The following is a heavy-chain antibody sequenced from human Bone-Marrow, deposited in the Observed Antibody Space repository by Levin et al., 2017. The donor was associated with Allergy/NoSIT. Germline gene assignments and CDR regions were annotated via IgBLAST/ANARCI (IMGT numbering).Heavy chain of an antibody. CDR1: GFTFSSYG. CDR2: ISYDGSNK. CDR3: AKDFPIRVEDPRAEYFQH. J-gene: IGHJ1*01. V-gene: IGHV3-30*18. D-gene: IGHD5-12*01. Sequence: PGGSLRLSCAASGFTFSSYGMHWVRQAPGKGLEWVAVISYDGSNKYYADSVKGRFTISRDNSKNTLYLQMNSLRAEDTAVYYCAKDFPIRVEDPRAEYFQHWGQGTLVTVSS.